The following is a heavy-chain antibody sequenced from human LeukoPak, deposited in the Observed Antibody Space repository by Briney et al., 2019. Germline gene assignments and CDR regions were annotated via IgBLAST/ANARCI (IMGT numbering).Heavy chain of an antibody. J-gene: IGHJ4*02. D-gene: IGHD6-13*01. CDR1: GYSFTSYW. V-gene: IGHV5-51*01. CDR2: IYPGDSDT. Sequence: ESLKISCKGSGYSFTSYWIGWVRQMSGKGLECMGIIYPGDSDTRYSPSFQGQVTISADKSISTAYLQWSSLKASDTAMYYCARLMAAAEPGAFDYWGQGTLVTVSS. CDR3: ARLMAAAEPGAFDY.